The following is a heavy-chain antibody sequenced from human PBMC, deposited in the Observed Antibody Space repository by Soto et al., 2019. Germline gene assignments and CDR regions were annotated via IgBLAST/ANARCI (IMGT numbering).Heavy chain of an antibody. J-gene: IGHJ3*02. CDR2: IYEGGNT. CDR3: VRRSPEDAFDI. Sequence: TLSLTFAVSGGPIISEGDSWSWIRQPPGKGLQWIGHIYEGGNTYYTPSLESRVAISTDKSKNQFSLRLSSVTAADTAVYYCVRRSPEDAFDIWGQGTMVTVSS. V-gene: IGHV4-30-2*01. CDR1: GGPIISEGDS.